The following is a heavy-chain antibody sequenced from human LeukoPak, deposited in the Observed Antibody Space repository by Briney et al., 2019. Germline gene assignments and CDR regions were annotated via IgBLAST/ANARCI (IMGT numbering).Heavy chain of an antibody. V-gene: IGHV1-8*03. CDR2: MNPNSGNT. J-gene: IGHJ4*02. CDR1: GYTFTSYD. Sequence: ASVKVSRKASGYTFTSYDINWVRQATGQGLEWMGWMNPNSGNTGYAQKFQGRVTITRNTSISTGYMELSSLRSEDTAVYYCALVPAASPAQDYWRQRTLVTVSS. D-gene: IGHD2-2*01. CDR3: ALVPAASPAQDY.